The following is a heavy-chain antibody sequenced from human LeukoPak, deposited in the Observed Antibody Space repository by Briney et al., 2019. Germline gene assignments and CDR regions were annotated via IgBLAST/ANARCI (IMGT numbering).Heavy chain of an antibody. CDR3: VRGDYMDV. CDR1: GFTFSGYS. Sequence: GGSLRLSCAASGFTFSGYSMNWVRQAPGKGLEWVSSISSRSSFIYYADSVKGRFTISRDNAKNSLYLQMNSLRAEETAVYYCVRGDYMDVWGKGTTVTVSS. CDR2: ISSRSSFI. V-gene: IGHV3-21*01. J-gene: IGHJ6*03.